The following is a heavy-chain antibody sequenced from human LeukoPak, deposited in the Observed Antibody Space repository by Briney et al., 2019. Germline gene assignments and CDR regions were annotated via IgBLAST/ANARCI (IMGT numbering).Heavy chain of an antibody. CDR1: GSNFNSYT. Sequence: PGGSLRLSCAASGSNFNSYTMTWVRQAPGKGQEWVSSISSSGIYIYYADSVKGRFAISRDNTKNSLYLQMNSLRAEDTAVYYCATRRDDFWSGPFDPWGQGTLVTVSS. CDR3: ATRRDDFWSGPFDP. CDR2: ISSSGIYI. J-gene: IGHJ5*02. V-gene: IGHV3-21*01. D-gene: IGHD3-3*01.